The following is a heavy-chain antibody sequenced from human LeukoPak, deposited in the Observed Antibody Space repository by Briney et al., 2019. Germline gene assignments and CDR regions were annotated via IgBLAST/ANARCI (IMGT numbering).Heavy chain of an antibody. J-gene: IGHJ5*02. Sequence: GGSLRLSCAASGFTFSAYAMSWVRQAPGKGLEWASAISGSGDTTNSADSVKGRFTISRDNSKNTLYLQMNSLRAEDTAVYYCAKDYGDTRLNYFDPWGQGTLVTVSS. CDR2: ISGSGDTT. CDR1: GFTFSAYA. V-gene: IGHV3-23*01. CDR3: AKDYGDTRLNYFDP. D-gene: IGHD4-17*01.